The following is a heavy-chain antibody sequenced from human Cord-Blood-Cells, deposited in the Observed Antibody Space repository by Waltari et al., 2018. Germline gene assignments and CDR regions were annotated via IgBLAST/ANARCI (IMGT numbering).Heavy chain of an antibody. J-gene: IGHJ6*02. CDR1: GGSFSGYY. CDR3: AGDGVTVGSYYYYGMDV. V-gene: IGHV4-34*01. Sequence: QVQLQQWGAGLLKPSETLSLTCAVYGGSFSGYYWSWIRQPPGKGLEWNGDINHSGRTNDNPSLMMRVTISVDTSKNQFSLKLSSVTPAVTAVYYCAGDGVTVGSYYYYGMDVWGQGTTVTVSS. D-gene: IGHD4-17*01. CDR2: INHSGRT.